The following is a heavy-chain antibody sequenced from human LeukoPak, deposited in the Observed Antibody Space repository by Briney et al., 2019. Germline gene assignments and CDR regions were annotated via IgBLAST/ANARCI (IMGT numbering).Heavy chain of an antibody. D-gene: IGHD1-26*01. J-gene: IGHJ4*02. CDR2: ISTYNGNT. Sequence: ASVKVSCKASGYTFTSYGISWVRPAPGQEREWMGWISTYNGNTNYAQKLQGRVTMTTDTSTSTAYMELRSLRSDDTAVYYCARDHTGSYYYWGQGTLVTVSS. CDR3: ARDHTGSYYY. V-gene: IGHV1-18*01. CDR1: GYTFTSYG.